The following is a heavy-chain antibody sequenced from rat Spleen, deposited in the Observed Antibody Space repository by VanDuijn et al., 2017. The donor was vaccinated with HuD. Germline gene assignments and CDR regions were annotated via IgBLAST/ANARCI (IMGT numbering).Heavy chain of an antibody. Sequence: EVQLVESDGGLVQPGRSLKLSCVASGFTFSDYYMAWVRQAPTKGLEWVATISYDGSSTYYRDSVKGRFTFSRDNAKSTLYLQMDSLKSEDTATYYCARSVFDYWGQGVMVTVSS. CDR2: ISYDGSST. CDR1: GFTFSDYY. CDR3: ARSVFDY. V-gene: IGHV5-29*01. J-gene: IGHJ2*01.